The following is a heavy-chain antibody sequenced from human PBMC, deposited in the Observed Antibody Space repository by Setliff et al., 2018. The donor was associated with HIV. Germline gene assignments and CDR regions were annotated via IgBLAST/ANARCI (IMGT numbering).Heavy chain of an antibody. D-gene: IGHD3-3*01. V-gene: IGHV4-39*07. Sequence: KSSETLSLTCTVSGGSISSSSYYWGWIRQPPGKGLEWIGSIYYSGSTYYNPSLKSRVTISVDTSKNQFSLKLTSLTAADTAVYYCASALYYNFRSAYYVTPYYFDYWGQGTLVTVSS. CDR1: GGSISSSSYY. CDR3: ASALYYNFRSAYYVTPYYFDY. CDR2: IYYSGST. J-gene: IGHJ4*02.